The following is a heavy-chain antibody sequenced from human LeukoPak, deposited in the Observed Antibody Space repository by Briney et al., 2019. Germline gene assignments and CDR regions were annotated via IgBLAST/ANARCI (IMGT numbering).Heavy chain of an antibody. CDR1: GYTFTGYY. CDR3: ATGEYCSGGSCYGMDV. CDR2: FDPEDGET. Sequence: ASVKVSCKASGYTFTGYYMHWVRQAPGKGLEWMGGFDPEDGETIYAQKFQGRVTMTEDTSTDTAYMELSSLRSEDTAVYYCATGEYCSGGSCYGMDVWGQGTTVTVSS. J-gene: IGHJ6*02. V-gene: IGHV1-24*01. D-gene: IGHD2-15*01.